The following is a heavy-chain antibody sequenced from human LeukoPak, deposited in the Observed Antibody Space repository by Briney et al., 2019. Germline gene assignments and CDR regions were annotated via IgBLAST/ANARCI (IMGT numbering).Heavy chain of an antibody. J-gene: IGHJ4*02. CDR2: IDTNTGNP. D-gene: IGHD3-22*01. V-gene: IGHV7-4-1*02. CDR1: GYIFTRHA. CDR3: ARALYDSSGSFIERDY. Sequence: GASVKVSCKASGYIFTRHAMIWVRQAPGQGLEWVGWIDTNTGNPMYAQGFTGRFVFSLDTSVSTAYLQITSLKAEDSAVYYCARALYDSSGSFIERDYWGQGPLVTVSS.